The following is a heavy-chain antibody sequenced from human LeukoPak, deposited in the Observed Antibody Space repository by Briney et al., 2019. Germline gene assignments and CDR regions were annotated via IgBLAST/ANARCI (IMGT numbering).Heavy chain of an antibody. CDR1: GYTFTGYY. Sequence: ASVKVSCKASGYTFTGYYMHWVRQAPGQGLEWMGWINPNSGGTNYAQTSQGRVTMNRDTSISTAYLELRRLRSDDTAVYYCAATLRYFGSFDYWGQGTLVTVSS. D-gene: IGHD3-9*01. J-gene: IGHJ4*02. CDR2: INPNSGGT. CDR3: AATLRYFGSFDY. V-gene: IGHV1-2*02.